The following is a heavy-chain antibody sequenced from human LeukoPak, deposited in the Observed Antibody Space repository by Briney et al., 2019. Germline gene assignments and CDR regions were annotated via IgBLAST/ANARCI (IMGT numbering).Heavy chain of an antibody. CDR1: GGSISSYY. CDR3: AREAYFSDYGDYVGLFDY. Sequence: SETLSLTCTVSGGSISSYYWSWIRQPPGKGLEWIGYIYYSGSTNYNPSLKSRVTISVDTSKNQFSLKLSSVTAADTAVYYCAREAYFSDYGDYVGLFDYWGQGTLVTVSS. J-gene: IGHJ4*02. CDR2: IYYSGST. V-gene: IGHV4-59*01. D-gene: IGHD4-17*01.